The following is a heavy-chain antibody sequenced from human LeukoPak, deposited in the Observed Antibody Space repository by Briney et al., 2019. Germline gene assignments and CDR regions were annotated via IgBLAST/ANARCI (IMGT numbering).Heavy chain of an antibody. D-gene: IGHD3-16*01. V-gene: IGHV4-39*01. CDR2: IYYSGST. Sequence: SETLSLTCTVSGGSIISRTYYWAWIRQPPGKGLEWIGSIYYSGSTYYNPSLKSRVTISVDTSKNQFSLKLSSVTAADTAVYYCATQFGDPDDYWGQGTLVTVSS. CDR3: ATQFGDPDDY. J-gene: IGHJ4*02. CDR1: GGSIISRTYY.